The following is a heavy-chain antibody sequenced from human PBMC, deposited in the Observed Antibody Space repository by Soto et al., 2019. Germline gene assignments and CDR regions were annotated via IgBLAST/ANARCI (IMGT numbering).Heavy chain of an antibody. D-gene: IGHD2-15*01. CDR1: GYTFTSYG. CDR2: ISAYNGNT. CDR3: ARVSGLLTPHEWFDP. V-gene: IGHV1-18*01. Sequence: QVQLVQSGAEVKKPGASVKVSCKASGYTFTSYGISWVRQAPGQGLEWMGWISAYNGNTNYAQKLQARVTMTTDASTSTAYMELRSLRSDDTAVYYCARVSGLLTPHEWFDPWGQGTLVTVSS. J-gene: IGHJ5*02.